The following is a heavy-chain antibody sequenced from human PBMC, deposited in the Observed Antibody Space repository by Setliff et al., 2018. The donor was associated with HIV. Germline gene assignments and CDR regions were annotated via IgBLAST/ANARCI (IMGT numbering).Heavy chain of an antibody. CDR3: ARHSDLWSEDGFDI. J-gene: IGHJ3*02. CDR2: IYTSGST. Sequence: SEILSLTCTVSGGSINRYYWGWIRQPPGKGLEWIGDIYTSGSTKYNPPLKSRLTISVDPSKNQYSLRLSPVTAADAPVYYCARHSDLWSEDGFDIWGQGTMVTVSS. D-gene: IGHD3-3*01. CDR1: GGSINRYY. V-gene: IGHV4-4*09.